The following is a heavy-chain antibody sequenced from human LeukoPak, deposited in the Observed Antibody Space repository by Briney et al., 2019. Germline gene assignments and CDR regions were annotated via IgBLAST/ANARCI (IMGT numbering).Heavy chain of an antibody. J-gene: IGHJ4*02. Sequence: PGRSLRLSCAASGFTFSSYGMHWVRQAPGKGLEWVAVIWYDGSNKYYADSVKGRFTISRDNSKNTLYLQMNSLRAEDTAVYCCAKASANDFWSGYLDYWGQGTLVTVSS. CDR2: IWYDGSNK. V-gene: IGHV3-33*06. D-gene: IGHD3-3*01. CDR3: AKASANDFWSGYLDY. CDR1: GFTFSSYG.